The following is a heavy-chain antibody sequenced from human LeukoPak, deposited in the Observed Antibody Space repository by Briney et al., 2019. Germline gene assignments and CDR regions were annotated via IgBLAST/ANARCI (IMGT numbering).Heavy chain of an antibody. J-gene: IGHJ6*02. CDR2: LYSGGST. V-gene: IGHV3-66*01. Sequence: PGGSLRLSCAASGFTVSTNYMSWVRQAPGKGLEWVSVLYSGGSTYYADSVKGRFTISRDNSKNTLYLQMNSLRAEDTAVYYCARDPYCRGGSCYPAPYYGLDVWGQGTTVTVSS. CDR3: ARDPYCRGGSCYPAPYYGLDV. D-gene: IGHD2-15*01. CDR1: GFTVSTNY.